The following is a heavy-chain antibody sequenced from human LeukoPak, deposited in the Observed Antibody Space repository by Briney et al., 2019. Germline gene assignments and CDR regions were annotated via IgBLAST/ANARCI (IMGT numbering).Heavy chain of an antibody. CDR3: AKSHLPNSYSGTYYCDY. Sequence: PGGSLRLSCAASGFTFSSYGMHWVRQAPAKGLEWVACIRYDESKTFYGDSVKGRFTVSRDNSKNTLYLQMNSLRAEDTAVYYCAKSHLPNSYSGTYYCDYWGQGTQVTVSS. CDR2: IRYDESKT. D-gene: IGHD1-26*01. CDR1: GFTFSSYG. J-gene: IGHJ4*02. V-gene: IGHV3-30*02.